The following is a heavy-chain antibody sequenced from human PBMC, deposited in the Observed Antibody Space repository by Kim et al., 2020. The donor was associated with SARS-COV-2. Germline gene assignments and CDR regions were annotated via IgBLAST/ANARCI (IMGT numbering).Heavy chain of an antibody. D-gene: IGHD5-18*01. CDR3: ARETAMVTLASWDY. Sequence: SPYLKSRVTISGDTAKNPFSLKLSYVTAADTAVYYCARETAMVTLASWDYWGQGTLVTVSS. J-gene: IGHJ4*02. V-gene: IGHV4-39*01.